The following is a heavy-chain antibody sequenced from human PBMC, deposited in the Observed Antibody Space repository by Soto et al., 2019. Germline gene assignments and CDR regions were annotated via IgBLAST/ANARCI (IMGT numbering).Heavy chain of an antibody. D-gene: IGHD2-2*01. V-gene: IGHV3-73*02. CDR1: GFTFSDSP. Sequence: EVQLVESGGGLVQPGGSLKLSCATSGFTFSDSPIHWVRQGSGKGLEWVGRIKSKTNDYATAYAVSVKGRFTISRDDSENTTYLQKNSRKTEDTAVYFCARGPSNSVTRSRAWGGMEVWGQRTTVIGSS. CDR2: IKSKTNDYAT. CDR3: ARGPSNSVTRSRAWGGMEV. J-gene: IGHJ6*01.